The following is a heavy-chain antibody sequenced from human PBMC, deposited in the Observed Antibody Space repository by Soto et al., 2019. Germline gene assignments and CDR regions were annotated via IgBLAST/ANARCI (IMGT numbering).Heavy chain of an antibody. CDR1: GGSISSYY. CDR3: AKRTSMSGNYYFDY. CDR2: IYYSGST. Sequence: SETLSLTCTVSGGSISSYYWSWIRQPPGKGLEWIGYIYYSGSTNYNPSLKSRVTISVDTSKNTLYLQMSSLRAEDTAVYYCAKRTSMSGNYYFDYWGQGALVTVSS. V-gene: IGHV4-59*12. D-gene: IGHD3-10*01. J-gene: IGHJ4*02.